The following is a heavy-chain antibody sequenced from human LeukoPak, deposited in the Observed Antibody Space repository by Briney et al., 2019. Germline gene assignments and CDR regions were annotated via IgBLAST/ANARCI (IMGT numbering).Heavy chain of an antibody. J-gene: IGHJ4*02. CDR3: ARDTVTTAYYFEY. Sequence: PGGSLRLSCAASGFTFSYYAMHWVRQAPGKGLEWVAVFSYDGRNKYYADSVKGRFTISRDISKNTVYLQVSSLRGEDTAVYYCARDTVTTAYYFEYWGQGTLVTVSS. CDR1: GFTFSYYA. D-gene: IGHD4-17*01. CDR2: FSYDGRNK. V-gene: IGHV3-30*04.